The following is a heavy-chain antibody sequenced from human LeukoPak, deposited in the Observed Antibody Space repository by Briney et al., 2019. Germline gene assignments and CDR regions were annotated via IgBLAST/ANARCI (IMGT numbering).Heavy chain of an antibody. CDR1: EGTFSSYA. D-gene: IGHD3-22*01. Sequence: SVKVSCKASEGTFSSYAISWVRQAPGQGLEWMGGIIPIFGTANYAQKFQGRVTITADESTSTAYMELSSLRSEDTAVYYCAGRGYYDSIWFLDHAFDIWGQGTMVTVSS. CDR2: IIPIFGTA. V-gene: IGHV1-69*13. CDR3: AGRGYYDSIWFLDHAFDI. J-gene: IGHJ3*02.